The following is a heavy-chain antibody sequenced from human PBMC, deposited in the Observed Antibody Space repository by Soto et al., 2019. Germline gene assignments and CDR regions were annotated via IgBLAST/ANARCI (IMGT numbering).Heavy chain of an antibody. CDR3: AREAEMSSGLDP. CDR2: INPNSGGT. J-gene: IGHJ5*02. Sequence: GASVKVSCKASGYTFTGYYMHWVRQAPGQGLEWMGWINPNSGGTNYAQKFQGWVTMTRDTSISTAYMELSRLRSDDTAVYYCAREAEMSSGLDPWGQGTLVTVSS. CDR1: GYTFTGYY. D-gene: IGHD3-10*01. V-gene: IGHV1-2*04.